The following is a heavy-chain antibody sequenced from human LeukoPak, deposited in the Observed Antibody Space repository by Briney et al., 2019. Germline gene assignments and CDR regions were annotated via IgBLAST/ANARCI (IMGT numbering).Heavy chain of an antibody. CDR2: ISSSSTYT. CDR3: AKIAVAGGDYFDY. D-gene: IGHD6-19*01. CDR1: GFTFSDYY. Sequence: GGSLRLSCAASGFTFSDYYMSWIRRAPGKGLEWVSYISSSSTYTNYADSVKGRFTISRDNAKNSLYLQMNSLRAEDTAVYYCAKIAVAGGDYFDYWGQGTLVTVSS. V-gene: IGHV3-11*06. J-gene: IGHJ4*02.